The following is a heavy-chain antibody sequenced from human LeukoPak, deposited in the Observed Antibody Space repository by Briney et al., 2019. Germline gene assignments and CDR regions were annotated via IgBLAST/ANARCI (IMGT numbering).Heavy chain of an antibody. D-gene: IGHD1-26*01. V-gene: IGHV4-38-2*02. CDR1: GYSISTLSN. Sequence: PSETLSLTCTVSGYSISTLSNWGWIRQSPGKGLEWVASIYHGGSTNYNPSLRSRVTISVDTSKDQFSLKLTSVTAADTAVYYCARSWYNGNYHGAFNMWDEGTMVTVTS. CDR2: IYHGGST. CDR3: ARSWYNGNYHGAFNM. J-gene: IGHJ3*02.